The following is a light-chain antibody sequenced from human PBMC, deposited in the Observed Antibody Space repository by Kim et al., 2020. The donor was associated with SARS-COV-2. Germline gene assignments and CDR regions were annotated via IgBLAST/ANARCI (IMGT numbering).Light chain of an antibody. CDR1: PSVSSSY. CDR3: QQYGSSPPNT. J-gene: IGKJ2*01. CDR2: GAS. V-gene: IGKV3-20*01. Sequence: CPGERAPLPCRASPSVSSSYLAWYQQKPGQAPRLLIYGASSRATGIPDRFSGSGSGTDFTLTISRLEPEDFAVYYCQQYGSSPPNTFGQGTKLEI.